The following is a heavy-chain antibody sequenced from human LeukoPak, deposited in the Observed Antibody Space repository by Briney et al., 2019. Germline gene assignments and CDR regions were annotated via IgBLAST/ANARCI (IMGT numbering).Heavy chain of an antibody. V-gene: IGHV3-30*04. J-gene: IGHJ4*02. CDR1: GFTFSSYA. Sequence: GSLRLSCAASGFTFSSYAMHWVRQAPGKGLEWVAVISYDGSNKYYADSVKGRFTISRDNSKNTLYLQMNSLRAEDTAVYYCAGPDGFGELSSPFDYWGQGTLVTVSS. CDR3: AGPDGFGELSSPFDY. D-gene: IGHD3-10*01. CDR2: ISYDGSNK.